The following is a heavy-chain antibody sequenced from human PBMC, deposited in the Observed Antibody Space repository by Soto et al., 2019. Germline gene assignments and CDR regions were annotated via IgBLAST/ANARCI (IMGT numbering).Heavy chain of an antibody. CDR3: ARHYGYYSHYMDV. V-gene: IGHV4-39*01. Sequence: SXTLCLTCTVSGDSISNNNFYWGWIRQRPGKGLEWIGSIYYSGRTYYNPSLKSRVTISVDTSNNQLSLKLSSVTAADTAVYYCARHYGYYSHYMDVWTKGTTVTVSS. J-gene: IGHJ6*03. CDR2: IYYSGRT. CDR1: GDSISNNNFY. D-gene: IGHD3-10*01.